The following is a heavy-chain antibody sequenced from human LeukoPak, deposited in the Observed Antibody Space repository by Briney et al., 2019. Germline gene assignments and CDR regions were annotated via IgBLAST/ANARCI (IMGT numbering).Heavy chain of an antibody. CDR1: GGTFSSYA. V-gene: IGHV1-69*01. Sequence: ASVKVSCKASGGTFSSYAISWVRQAPGQGLEWMGGIIPIFGTANYAQKFQGRVTITSDESTSTAYMELSSLRSEDTAVYYCARELSIAAPKNYFDYWGQGTLVTVSS. D-gene: IGHD6-6*01. CDR2: IIPIFGTA. CDR3: ARELSIAAPKNYFDY. J-gene: IGHJ4*02.